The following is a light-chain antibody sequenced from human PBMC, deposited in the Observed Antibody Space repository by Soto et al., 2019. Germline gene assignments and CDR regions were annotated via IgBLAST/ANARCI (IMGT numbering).Light chain of an antibody. J-gene: IGKJ2*01. V-gene: IGKV3-20*01. CDR3: QQYGSSPPYT. Sequence: EIGLTQSPGTLSLSPGERATLSCRASQSVSSSYLAWYQQKPGQAPRLLIYGASSRTPGIPDRFSGSGSGTDFTLTISRLEPEDFAVYYWQQYGSSPPYTFGQGTKLEIK. CDR1: QSVSSSY. CDR2: GAS.